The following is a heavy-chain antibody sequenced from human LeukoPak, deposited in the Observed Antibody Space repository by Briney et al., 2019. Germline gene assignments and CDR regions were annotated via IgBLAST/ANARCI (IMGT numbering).Heavy chain of an antibody. CDR3: ARVIPGQWLVPSVFDY. J-gene: IGHJ4*02. V-gene: IGHV4-59*01. CDR2: IYYSGST. CDR1: GFSISSYY. Sequence: SETLSLTCTVSGFSISSYYWSWIRQPPGKGLEWIGYIYYSGSTNYNPSLKSRVTISVDTSKNQFSLKLSSVTAADTAVYYCARVIPGQWLVPSVFDYWGQGTLVTVSS. D-gene: IGHD6-19*01.